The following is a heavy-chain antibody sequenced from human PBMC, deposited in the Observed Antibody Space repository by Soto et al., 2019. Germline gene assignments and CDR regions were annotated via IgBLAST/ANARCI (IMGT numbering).Heavy chain of an antibody. Sequence: LRLSCAASGFTFSSYWMSWVRQAPGKGLEWVANIKQDGSEKYYVDSVKGRFTISRDNAKNSLYLQMNSLRAEDTAVYYCARDMEKLLWFGELSGYYYMDVWGKGTTVTVSS. CDR3: ARDMEKLLWFGELSGYYYMDV. D-gene: IGHD3-10*01. CDR2: IKQDGSEK. V-gene: IGHV3-7*01. J-gene: IGHJ6*03. CDR1: GFTFSSYW.